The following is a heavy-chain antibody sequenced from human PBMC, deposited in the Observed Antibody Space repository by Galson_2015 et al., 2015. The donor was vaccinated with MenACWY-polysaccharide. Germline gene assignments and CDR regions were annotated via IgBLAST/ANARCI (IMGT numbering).Heavy chain of an antibody. CDR1: GFTFSSYA. CDR2: IIGSGSTT. J-gene: IGHJ3*02. D-gene: IGHD6-19*01. Sequence: SLRLSCAASGFTFSSYAMSWVRQAPGKGLEWVSGIIGSGSTTYYADSVKGRFTISRDNSKNTLFLQMNSLRAEDTAVYYCAKDRAGPNLNDAFHIWGQGTMVTVSS. CDR3: AKDRAGPNLNDAFHI. V-gene: IGHV3-23*01.